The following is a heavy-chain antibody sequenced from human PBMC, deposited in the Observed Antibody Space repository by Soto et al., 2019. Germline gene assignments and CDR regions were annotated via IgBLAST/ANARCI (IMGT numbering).Heavy chain of an antibody. V-gene: IGHV3-11*01. J-gene: IGHJ4*01. CDR2: IDSGDGTT. Sequence: PGGSLRLSCTGSGFDFGDYYMSRIRQAPGEGLEWVSYIDSGDGTTYYTDSVKGRFTISRVNAKKTVYLQMSSLRVEDTALYYCVRPYYSSSWFPFDRWGHGTLVTTSS. CDR1: GFDFGDYY. D-gene: IGHD6-13*01. CDR3: VRPYYSSSWFPFDR.